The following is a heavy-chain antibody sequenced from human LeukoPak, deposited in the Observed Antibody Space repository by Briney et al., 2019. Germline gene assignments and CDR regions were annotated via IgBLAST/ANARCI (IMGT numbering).Heavy chain of an antibody. CDR1: GGSISSSSCY. Sequence: SETLSLTCTVSGGSISSSSCYWGWIRQPPGKGLEWIGSIFYSGSTYYNPSLKSRVTISVDTSKNQFSLKLSSVTAADTAVYYCARVWDFWSGYGMDVWGKGTTVTVSS. CDR2: IFYSGST. J-gene: IGHJ6*04. CDR3: ARVWDFWSGYGMDV. V-gene: IGHV4-39*07. D-gene: IGHD3-3*01.